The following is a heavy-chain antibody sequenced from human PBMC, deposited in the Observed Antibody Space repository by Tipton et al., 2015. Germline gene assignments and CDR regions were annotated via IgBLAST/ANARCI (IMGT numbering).Heavy chain of an antibody. V-gene: IGHV4-61*01. CDR2: IYNSGST. CDR1: GGSVSSGRFY. J-gene: IGHJ4*02. Sequence: TLSLTCNVSGGSVSSGRFYWSWIRQPPGKGLEWIGHIYNSGSTSYTPSLKSRVTISVDTSKNQFSLKLSSVTAADTALYYCARDEGVTRGYYFDYWGQGTLVTVSS. CDR3: ARDEGVTRGYYFDY. D-gene: IGHD3-10*01.